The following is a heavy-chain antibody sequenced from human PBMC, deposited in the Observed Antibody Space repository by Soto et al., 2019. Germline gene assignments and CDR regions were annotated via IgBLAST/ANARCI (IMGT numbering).Heavy chain of an antibody. V-gene: IGHV1-24*01. CDR2: FDPEDGET. CDR1: GYTLTELS. J-gene: IGHJ3*02. Sequence: ASVKVSCKVSGYTLTELSMHWVRQAPGKGLEWMGGFDPEDGETIYAQKFRGRVTMTEDTSTDTAYMELSSLRSEDTAVYYCATTGRIGKLELQTQDAFDIWGQGTMVTVSS. D-gene: IGHD1-7*01. CDR3: ATTGRIGKLELQTQDAFDI.